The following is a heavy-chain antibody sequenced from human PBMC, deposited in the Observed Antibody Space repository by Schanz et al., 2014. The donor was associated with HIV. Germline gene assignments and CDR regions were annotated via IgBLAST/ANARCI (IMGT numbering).Heavy chain of an antibody. CDR2: ISGGSGST. Sequence: EVKLSESGGGLVQPGGSLRLSCVASGFTFSTYAMSWVRQAPGKGLEWVSSISGGSGSTFYADSVKGRFTISRVNSKNTLYLQMNSLRAEDTAIYYCAKTSITLGMDVWGQGTTVTVSS. CDR1: GFTFSTYA. CDR3: AKTSITLGMDV. J-gene: IGHJ6*02. V-gene: IGHV3-23*01. D-gene: IGHD1-20*01.